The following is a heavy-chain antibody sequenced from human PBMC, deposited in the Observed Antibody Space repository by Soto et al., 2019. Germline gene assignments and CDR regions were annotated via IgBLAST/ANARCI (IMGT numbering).Heavy chain of an antibody. Sequence: ASVKVSCKASGYTFTSYAMHWARQAPGQRLEWMGWINAGNGNTKYSQKFQGRVTITRDTSASTAYMELSSLRSEDTAVYYCGYGSGSYYNTDYYYMDVWGKGTTVTVSS. CDR1: GYTFTSYA. D-gene: IGHD3-10*01. CDR2: INAGNGNT. J-gene: IGHJ6*03. V-gene: IGHV1-3*01. CDR3: GYGSGSYYNTDYYYMDV.